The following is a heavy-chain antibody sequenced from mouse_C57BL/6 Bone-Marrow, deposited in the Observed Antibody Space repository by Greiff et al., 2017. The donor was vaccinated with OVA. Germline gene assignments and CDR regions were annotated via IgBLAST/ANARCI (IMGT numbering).Heavy chain of an antibody. CDR1: GYTFTDYN. D-gene: IGHD1-1*02. V-gene: IGHV1-18*01. CDR3: ARYGVLPAYFDV. J-gene: IGHJ1*03. Sequence: VQLQQSGPELVKPGASVKIPCKASGYTFTDYNMDWVKQSHGKSLEWIGDINPNNGGTIYNQKFKGKATLTVDKSSSTAYMELRSLTSEDTAVYYCARYGVLPAYFDVWGTGTTVTVSS. CDR2: INPNNGGT.